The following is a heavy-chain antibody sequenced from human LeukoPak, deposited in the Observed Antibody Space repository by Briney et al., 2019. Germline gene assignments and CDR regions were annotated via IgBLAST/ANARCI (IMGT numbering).Heavy chain of an antibody. CDR1: GGTSSSCA. J-gene: IGHJ4*02. Sequence: ASVKVSCKASGGTSSSCAISWVRQAPGQGLEWMGGIIPIFGTANYAQKFQGRVTITADKSTSTAYMELSSLRSEDTAVYYCARDGTEVTKYTFDYWGQGTLVTVSS. CDR2: IIPIFGTA. CDR3: ARDGTEVTKYTFDY. D-gene: IGHD4-23*01. V-gene: IGHV1-69*06.